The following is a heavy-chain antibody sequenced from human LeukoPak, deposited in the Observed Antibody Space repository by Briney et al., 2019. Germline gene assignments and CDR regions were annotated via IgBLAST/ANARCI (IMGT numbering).Heavy chain of an antibody. V-gene: IGHV3-30*02. Sequence: QPGGSLRLSCAASGFTFSSYGMHWVRQAPGEGLEWVTFIRHDGSNKYYADSVKGRFTISRDNSKNTLYLQMNSLRAEDTAVYYCAKQGDDSSGWYRRGFDPWGQGTLVTVSS. J-gene: IGHJ5*02. CDR3: AKQGDDSSGWYRRGFDP. CDR1: GFTFSSYG. CDR2: IRHDGSNK. D-gene: IGHD6-19*01.